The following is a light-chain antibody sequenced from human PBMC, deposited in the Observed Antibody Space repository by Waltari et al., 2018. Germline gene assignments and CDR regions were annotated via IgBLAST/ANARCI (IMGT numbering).Light chain of an antibody. J-gene: IGLJ3*02. Sequence: QSALTQPASVSGSPGQSITISCPGTSSDVGHYTLVSWYQQHPGKVPKLMIFEVIKRPSGVSNRFSASKSGNTASLTISGLQAEDEADYYCCSYAAGNAWVFGGGTKLTVL. CDR1: SSDVGHYTL. V-gene: IGLV2-23*02. CDR2: EVI. CDR3: CSYAAGNAWV.